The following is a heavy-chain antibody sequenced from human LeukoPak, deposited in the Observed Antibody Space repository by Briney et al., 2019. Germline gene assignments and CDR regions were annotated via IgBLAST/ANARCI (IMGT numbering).Heavy chain of an antibody. Sequence: GRSLRLSCAASGFTFDDYAMHWVRQAPGKGLEWVSGISWNSGSIGYADSVKGRFTISRDNAKNSLYLQMNSLRAEDTALYYCAKGVLQYCSSTSCYSGFDYWGQGTLVTVSS. CDR3: AKGVLQYCSSTSCYSGFDY. CDR1: GFTFDDYA. CDR2: ISWNSGSI. J-gene: IGHJ4*02. D-gene: IGHD2-2*01. V-gene: IGHV3-9*01.